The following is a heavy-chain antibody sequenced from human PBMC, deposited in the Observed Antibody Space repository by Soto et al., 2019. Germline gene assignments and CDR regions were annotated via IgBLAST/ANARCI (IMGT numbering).Heavy chain of an antibody. CDR3: VRGGIAGHWFDP. V-gene: IGHV4-31*03. J-gene: IGHJ5*02. D-gene: IGHD2-15*01. CDR2: IFHSGST. CDR1: RAVMNRGGFY. Sequence: SETLSLTCSVSRAVMNRGGFYYSWIRQPTGKGLEWLGYIFHSGSTLYNPSLRGRLTLSADTSRNQLSLYLTSVTAADTAVYYCVRGGIAGHWFDPWGQGILVTVS.